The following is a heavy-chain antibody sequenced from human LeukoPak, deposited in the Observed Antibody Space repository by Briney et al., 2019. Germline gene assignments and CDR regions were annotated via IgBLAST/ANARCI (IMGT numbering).Heavy chain of an antibody. Sequence: SETLSLTCTVSGGSISSYYWSWIRQPPGKGLEWIGYIYYSGSTNYNPSLKSRVTISVDTSKNQFSLKLSSVTAADTAVYYCARWITGTSEVAFDIWGQGTMVTVSS. V-gene: IGHV4-59*08. CDR3: ARWITGTSEVAFDI. CDR2: IYYSGST. CDR1: GGSISSYY. J-gene: IGHJ3*02. D-gene: IGHD1-20*01.